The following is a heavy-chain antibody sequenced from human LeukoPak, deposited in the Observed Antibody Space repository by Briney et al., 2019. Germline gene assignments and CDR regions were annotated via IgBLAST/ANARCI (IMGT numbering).Heavy chain of an antibody. V-gene: IGHV3-23*01. Sequence: GGSLRLSFASPWFTFNNYAMSLVRQAPGKGLEWVSVISGDGGSTYYADSVKGRFTISRDNSKNTLFLQMNTLGAGDTAIYYCAKESPFFDYWGQGTRVTVSS. CDR2: ISGDGGST. CDR1: WFTFNNYA. CDR3: AKESPFFDY. J-gene: IGHJ4*02.